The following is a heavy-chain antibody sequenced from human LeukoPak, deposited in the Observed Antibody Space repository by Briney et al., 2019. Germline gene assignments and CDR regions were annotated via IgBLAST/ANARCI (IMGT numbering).Heavy chain of an antibody. Sequence: GRSLRLSCAASGFTFDDYAVHWVRQAPGKGLEWVSGISWNSGSIGYADSVKGRFTISRDNAKNSLYLQMNSLRAEDTALYYCASTPDYGDYYYGMDVWGQGTTVTVSS. V-gene: IGHV3-9*01. J-gene: IGHJ6*02. CDR3: ASTPDYGDYYYGMDV. CDR1: GFTFDDYA. D-gene: IGHD4-17*01. CDR2: ISWNSGSI.